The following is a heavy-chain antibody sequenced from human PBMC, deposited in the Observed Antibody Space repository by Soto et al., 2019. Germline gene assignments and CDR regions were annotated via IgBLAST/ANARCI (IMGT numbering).Heavy chain of an antibody. CDR3: GKGGSYTVLAS. Sequence: GGSLRLSCSASGFIFSDYAMHWVRQAPGKGMEWVAVILFDGNKKYYADSVKGRFTISRDNSKNTLYLQMNSLRAEDTAVYYWGKGGSYTVLASWGQGTLVTVSS. CDR1: GFIFSDYA. CDR2: ILFDGNKK. D-gene: IGHD3-10*01. J-gene: IGHJ5*02. V-gene: IGHV3-30*18.